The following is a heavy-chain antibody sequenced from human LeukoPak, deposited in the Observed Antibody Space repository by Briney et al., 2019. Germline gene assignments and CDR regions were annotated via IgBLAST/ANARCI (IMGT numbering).Heavy chain of an antibody. Sequence: ASVKASCKASGYTFTSYSFSWVRQAPGQGLEWMGWISAYNGNTNYAQKFQGRVTMTTDTSTSTAYMELRDLRYADAAVYYCARVGSSIDYWGQGTLVTVSS. CDR2: ISAYNGNT. J-gene: IGHJ4*02. CDR1: GYTFTSYS. V-gene: IGHV1-18*01. CDR3: ARVGSSIDY. D-gene: IGHD3-10*01.